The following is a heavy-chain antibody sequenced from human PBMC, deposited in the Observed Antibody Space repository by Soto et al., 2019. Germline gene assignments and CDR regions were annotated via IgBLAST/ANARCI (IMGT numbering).Heavy chain of an antibody. D-gene: IGHD3-10*01. J-gene: IGHJ4*02. Sequence: GGSLRLSCAGSGFTFSRFAMSWVRQVPGKGLEWVSAISGSGQTTYYADSVKGRFTVSRDNSNNTLYLQMNSLRAEDTAVYYCAKGLPDGRFGELLYHFDYWGQGTLVTVSS. CDR3: AKGLPDGRFGELLYHFDY. CDR1: GFTFSRFA. V-gene: IGHV3-23*01. CDR2: ISGSGQTT.